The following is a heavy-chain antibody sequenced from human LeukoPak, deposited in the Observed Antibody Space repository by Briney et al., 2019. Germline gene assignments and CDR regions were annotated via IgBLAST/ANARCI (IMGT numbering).Heavy chain of an antibody. CDR2: FNPTDGRA. V-gene: IGHV1-46*03. CDR3: SRDLTN. J-gene: IGHJ4*02. Sequence: ASVKVSCKASGHPFSNFYIHWVRQAPGQGLEWMGLFNPTDGRAGHAQTFQGRVTMTGDTSTSTFFIEVSGLRSEDTAIYYCSRDLTNWGQGTLLTVAS. CDR1: GHPFSNFY.